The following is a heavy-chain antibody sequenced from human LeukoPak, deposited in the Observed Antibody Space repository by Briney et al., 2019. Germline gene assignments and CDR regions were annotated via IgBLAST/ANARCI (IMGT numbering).Heavy chain of an antibody. CDR1: GYSISSGYY. Sequence: SETLSLTCAVSGYSISSGYYWVWIRQPPGKGLEWIGSIYHSGSTYYNPSLKSRVTISVDTSKNQFSLKLSSVTAADTAVYYCARRWGGSGTWFDPWGQGTLVTVSS. V-gene: IGHV4-38-2*01. J-gene: IGHJ5*02. CDR2: IYHSGST. D-gene: IGHD6-25*01. CDR3: ARRWGGSGTWFDP.